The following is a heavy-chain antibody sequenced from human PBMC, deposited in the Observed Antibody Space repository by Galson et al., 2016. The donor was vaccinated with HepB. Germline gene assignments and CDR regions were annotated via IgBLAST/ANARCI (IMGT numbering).Heavy chain of an antibody. Sequence: SETLSLTCIVSGGSIANSNYYWAWIRLPPGKGLEWIGRIYYSGSTDYNPSLKGRAAISVETSKDQFSLRLSHVTAADTAVYYCASVHSGLLDASDIWGQGTVVVGSS. CDR2: IYYSGST. J-gene: IGHJ3*02. D-gene: IGHD6-19*01. CDR1: GGSIANSNYY. CDR3: ASVHSGLLDASDI. V-gene: IGHV4-39*01.